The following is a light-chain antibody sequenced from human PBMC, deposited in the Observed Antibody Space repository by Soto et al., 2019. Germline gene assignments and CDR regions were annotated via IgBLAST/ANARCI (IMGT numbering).Light chain of an antibody. CDR1: QSVSRN. CDR2: GVS. J-gene: IGKJ4*01. CDR3: QQYNDWPPLT. Sequence: ILMTQSPATLSVSPGERATLSCRASQSVSRNLAWYQQKPGQAPRLLIYGVSTRATGIPGRFSGSGSGTDFTLTISRLQSEDFAVYYCQQYNDWPPLTFGGGTKVDIK. V-gene: IGKV3-15*01.